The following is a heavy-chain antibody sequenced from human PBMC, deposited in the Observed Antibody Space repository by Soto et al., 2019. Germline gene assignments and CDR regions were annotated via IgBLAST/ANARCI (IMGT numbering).Heavy chain of an antibody. J-gene: IGHJ4*02. V-gene: IGHV1-69*12. CDR3: VRGVATRGYPDN. CDR2: IVPIVDTS. D-gene: IGHD5-12*01. CDR1: GGTFSSYA. Sequence: QVQLVQSGAEVRQPASSVKVSCKTSGGTFSSYAISWVRQAPGQGLEWMGGIVPIVDTSTYAQKFQGRVTITADEATSTAYRELSSLRSVDTAIYYCVRGVATRGYPDNWGQGTLVTFS.